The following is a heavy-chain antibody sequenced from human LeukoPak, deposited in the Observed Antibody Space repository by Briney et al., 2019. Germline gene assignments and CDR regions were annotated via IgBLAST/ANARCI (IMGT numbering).Heavy chain of an antibody. V-gene: IGHV1-18*01. Sequence: GASVTVSCKASGYTFSNFGINWVRQAPGQGLEWMGWISGNNDNPNYGQKFQGRFTVTTDSSTNTAYMELRNLRLDDTAVYYCARDGTSSDDYWGQGTLVTVPS. CDR2: ISGNNDNP. CDR3: ARDGTSSDDY. D-gene: IGHD3/OR15-3a*01. CDR1: GYTFSNFG. J-gene: IGHJ4*02.